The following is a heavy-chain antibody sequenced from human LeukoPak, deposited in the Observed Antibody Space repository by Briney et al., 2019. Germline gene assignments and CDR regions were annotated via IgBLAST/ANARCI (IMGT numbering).Heavy chain of an antibody. V-gene: IGHV4-59*01. CDR3: ARVTGDYYDSSGYYFNWFDP. Sequence: SETLSLTCAVYGGSFSGYYWSWIRQPPGKGLEWIGYIYYSGSTNYNPSLKSRVTISVDTSKNQFSLKLSSVTAADTAVYYCARVTGDYYDSSGYYFNWFDPWGQGTLVTVSS. J-gene: IGHJ5*02. CDR1: GGSFSGYY. D-gene: IGHD3-22*01. CDR2: IYYSGST.